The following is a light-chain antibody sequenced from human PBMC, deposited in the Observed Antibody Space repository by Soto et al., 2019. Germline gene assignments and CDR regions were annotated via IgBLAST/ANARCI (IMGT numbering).Light chain of an antibody. CDR1: QSVNHK. CDR2: VSS. V-gene: IGKV3-15*01. CDR3: QQFNNWPHT. Sequence: EIVLTQSPATLSVSPGERATLSCRASQSVNHKLGWYQQKPGQAPMLLIYVSSYRATGIPARFSGSGSGTEYTLTISNLQAEDFAVYYCQQFNNWPHTFGQGTRLEIK. J-gene: IGKJ2*01.